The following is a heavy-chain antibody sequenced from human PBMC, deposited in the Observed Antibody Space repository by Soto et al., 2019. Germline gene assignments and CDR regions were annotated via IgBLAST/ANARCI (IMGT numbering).Heavy chain of an antibody. V-gene: IGHV1-2*02. J-gene: IGHJ6*02. D-gene: IGHD4-4*01. CDR2: VNPNGGAT. Sequence: ASVKVSCKASGYTFTDYYVHWVRQAPGQGLEWMGWVNPNGGATYYAQSFQGGVTMTWDTSITTAFMEVSRLRSDDTAVYYCARVRDYSNSMDVCGQGTTVTVSS. CDR1: GYTFTDYY. CDR3: ARVRDYSNSMDV.